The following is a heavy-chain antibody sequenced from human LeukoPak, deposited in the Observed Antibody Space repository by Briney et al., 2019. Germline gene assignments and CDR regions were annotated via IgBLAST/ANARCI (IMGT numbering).Heavy chain of an antibody. V-gene: IGHV3-21*01. J-gene: IGHJ4*02. Sequence: GGSLRLSCAASGFSFTNYALSWVRQAPGKGLEWVSSNSSYSTYIYYADSVKGRFTISRDNAKNSLYLQMNSLRPEDTAVHYCARGAQTTSYYDSSGNFAYWGQGTLVTVSS. CDR3: ARGAQTTSYYDSSGNFAY. CDR1: GFSFTNYA. CDR2: NSSYSTYI. D-gene: IGHD3-22*01.